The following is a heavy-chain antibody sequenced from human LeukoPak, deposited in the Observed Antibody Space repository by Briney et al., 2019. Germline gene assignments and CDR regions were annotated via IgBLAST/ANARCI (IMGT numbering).Heavy chain of an antibody. D-gene: IGHD2-2*01. V-gene: IGHV3-23*01. CDR1: GFTFSSYA. CDR3: AKDSPGYCSSTSCYGMDV. CDR2: ISCSGGST. J-gene: IGHJ6*02. Sequence: GGSLRLSCVASGFTFSSYAMSWVGPARGRGRAWVSAISCSGGSTYYPDSVKGRFTISRDNCKNTLYLQMNSLRAEDTAVYYCAKDSPGYCSSTSCYGMDVWGQGTTVTVSS.